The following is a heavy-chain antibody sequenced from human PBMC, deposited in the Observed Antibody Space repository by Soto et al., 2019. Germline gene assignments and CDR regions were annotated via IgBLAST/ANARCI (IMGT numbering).Heavy chain of an antibody. CDR1: RDTFTSYY. D-gene: IGHD1-1*01. J-gene: IGHJ4*02. V-gene: IGHV1-2*02. Sequence: ASVMVSGIASRDTFTSYYMHCVRQAGGQGLEWMGWINPNSGGTKYAPKFQGGVTMTRDTSITTAYMELSRLRSGDTAVYYCAREPATAKPEGVDFWGQGTLVTVSS. CDR2: INPNSGGT. CDR3: AREPATAKPEGVDF.